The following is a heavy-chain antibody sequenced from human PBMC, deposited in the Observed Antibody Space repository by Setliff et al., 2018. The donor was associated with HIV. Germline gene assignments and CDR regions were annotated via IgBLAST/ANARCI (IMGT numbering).Heavy chain of an antibody. CDR3: ARENDILSGFNIHGFDY. CDR1: GYTFTGYF. Sequence: ASVKVSCKASGYTFTGYFIHWVRQAPGQGLEWMGRINPNTGDTNYAQKLQGRVTMTRDTAISTAYMELSSLRSDDTAVYYCARENDILSGFNIHGFDYWGQGTPVTVSS. V-gene: IGHV1-2*06. J-gene: IGHJ4*02. CDR2: INPNTGDT. D-gene: IGHD3-9*01.